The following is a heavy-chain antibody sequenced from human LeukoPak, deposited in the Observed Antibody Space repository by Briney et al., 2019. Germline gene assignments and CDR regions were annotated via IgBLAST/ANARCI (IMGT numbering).Heavy chain of an antibody. CDR1: GFTFSSYS. V-gene: IGHV3-21*01. CDR2: ISSSSSYI. J-gene: IGHJ4*02. CDR3: ARVYYDILTGYYRAFDY. D-gene: IGHD3-9*01. Sequence: AGGSLRLSCAASGFTFSSYSMNWVRQAPGKGLEWVSSISSSSSYIYYADSVKGRFTISRDNAKNSLYLQMNSLRAEDTAVYYCARVYYDILTGYYRAFDYWGQGTLVTVSS.